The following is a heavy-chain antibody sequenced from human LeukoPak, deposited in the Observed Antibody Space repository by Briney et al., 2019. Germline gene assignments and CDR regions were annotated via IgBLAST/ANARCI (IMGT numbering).Heavy chain of an antibody. CDR2: INTNTGNP. Sequence: ASVKVSCKASGYTFTSYAMNWVRQAPGQGLEWMGWINTNTGNPTYAQGFTGRFVFSLDTSVCTAYLRISSLKAEDTAVYYCARVRGDGYILAYDYWGQGTLVTVSS. V-gene: IGHV7-4-1*02. D-gene: IGHD5-24*01. CDR3: ARVRGDGYILAYDY. CDR1: GYTFTSYA. J-gene: IGHJ4*02.